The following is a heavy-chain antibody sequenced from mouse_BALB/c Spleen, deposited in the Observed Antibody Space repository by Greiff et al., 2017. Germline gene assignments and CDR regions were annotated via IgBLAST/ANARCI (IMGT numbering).Heavy chain of an antibody. V-gene: IGHV1-69*02. CDR3: ARSPARAYFDD. Sequence: QVQLQQPGAELVKPGAPVKLSCKASGYTFTSYWMNWVKQRPGRGLEWIGRIDPSDSETHYNQKFKDKATLTVDKSSSTAYIQLSSLTSEDSAVYYCARSPARAYFDDWGQGTTLTVSA. D-gene: IGHD3-1*01. CDR1: GYTFTSYW. J-gene: IGHJ2*01. CDR2: IDPSDSET.